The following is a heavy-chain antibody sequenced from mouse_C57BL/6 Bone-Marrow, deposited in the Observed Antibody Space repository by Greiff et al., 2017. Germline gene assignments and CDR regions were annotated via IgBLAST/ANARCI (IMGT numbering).Heavy chain of an antibody. CDR1: GFIFSDYY. D-gene: IGHD2-4*01. CDR3: ARQIYYDYAWFAY. Sequence: EVQLVESGGGLVQPGGSLKLSCAASGFIFSDYYMYWVRQTPEKRLEWVAYISNGGGSTYYPDTVKGRFTISRDNAKNTLYLQMSRLKSEDTAMYYCARQIYYDYAWFAYWGQGTLVTVSA. CDR2: ISNGGGST. J-gene: IGHJ3*01. V-gene: IGHV5-12*01.